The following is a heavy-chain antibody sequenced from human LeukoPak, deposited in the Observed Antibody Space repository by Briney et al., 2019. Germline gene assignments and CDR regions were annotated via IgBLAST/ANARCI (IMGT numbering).Heavy chain of an antibody. CDR3: AREPSNYGDHYFDY. J-gene: IGHJ4*02. CDR1: GFTFSNYA. CDR2: ISSSSSYI. Sequence: GGSLRLSCVASGFTFSNYAMSWVRQAPGKGLEWVSSISSSSSYIYYGDSVKGRFTISRDNAKNSLYLQMNSLRAEDTAVYYCAREPSNYGDHYFDYWGQGTLVTVSS. V-gene: IGHV3-21*01. D-gene: IGHD4-17*01.